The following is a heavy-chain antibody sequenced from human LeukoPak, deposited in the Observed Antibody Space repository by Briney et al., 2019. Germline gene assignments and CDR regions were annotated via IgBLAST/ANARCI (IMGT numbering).Heavy chain of an antibody. J-gene: IGHJ5*02. CDR2: INPNTGAA. V-gene: IGHV1-2*06. D-gene: IGHD2-8*01. CDR1: GYTFTGYY. Sequence: ASVKVSCKASGYTFTGYYIHWVRQAPGQGLEWMGRINPNTGAANYAQKFQGRVTMTRDTSISTVYMVLSRLFPGDTAVFYCAREQGVASWFDPWGQGTLVTVSS. CDR3: AREQGVASWFDP.